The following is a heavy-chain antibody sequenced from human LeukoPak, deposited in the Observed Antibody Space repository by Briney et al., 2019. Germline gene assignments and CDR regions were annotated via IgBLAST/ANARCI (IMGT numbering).Heavy chain of an antibody. Sequence: GRSLRLACAASGFTFSSYAMHWVRQAPGKGLEWVAVIAYDGTNKYYADSVKGRFTISRDNAKNSLYLQMNSLRAEDTAVYYCAREGPYYDFWSGYPNWFDPWGQGTLVTVSS. CDR3: AREGPYYDFWSGYPNWFDP. CDR1: GFTFSSYA. CDR2: IAYDGTNK. D-gene: IGHD3-3*01. V-gene: IGHV3-30-3*01. J-gene: IGHJ5*02.